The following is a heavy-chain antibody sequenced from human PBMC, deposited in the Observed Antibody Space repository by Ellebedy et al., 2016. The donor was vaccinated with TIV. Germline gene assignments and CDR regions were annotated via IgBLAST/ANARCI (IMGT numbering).Heavy chain of an antibody. J-gene: IGHJ4*02. Sequence: PGGSLRLSCTGSGFTFSDYWMHWVRQAPGKGLVWVSRIRSDGHSISYADSVKGRFTISRDNAKNTVYLQMNSLRAEDTAVYYCAILPNWIWNPDYWGRGTLVTVSS. CDR2: IRSDGHSI. D-gene: IGHD1-20*01. CDR3: AILPNWIWNPDY. V-gene: IGHV3-74*01. CDR1: GFTFSDYW.